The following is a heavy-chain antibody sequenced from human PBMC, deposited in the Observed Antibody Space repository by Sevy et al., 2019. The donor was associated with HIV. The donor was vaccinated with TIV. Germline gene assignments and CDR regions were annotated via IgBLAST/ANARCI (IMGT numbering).Heavy chain of an antibody. V-gene: IGHV3-23*01. CDR2: ISGSGGST. D-gene: IGHD6-19*01. J-gene: IGHJ5*02. Sequence: GGSLRLSCAASGFTFSSYAMSWVRQAPGKGLEWVSAISGSGGSTYYADSVKGRFTISRDNSKNTLYLQMNSLRAEDTAVYDCAKSGQWPTRNGFDPWGQGTLVTVSS. CDR3: AKSGQWPTRNGFDP. CDR1: GFTFSSYA.